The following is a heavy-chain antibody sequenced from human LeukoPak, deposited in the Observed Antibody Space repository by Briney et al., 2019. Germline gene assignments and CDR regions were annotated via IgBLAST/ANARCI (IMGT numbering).Heavy chain of an antibody. CDR2: ISGSGGST. J-gene: IGHJ4*02. CDR3: ASPTGTTRALDY. Sequence: PGGSLRLSCVASGFTFSSYAMSWVRQAPGKGLEWVSAISGSGGSTYYADSVKGRFTISRDNSKNTLYLQMNSLRAEDTAVYYCASPTGTTRALDYWGQGTLVTVSS. V-gene: IGHV3-23*01. CDR1: GFTFSSYA. D-gene: IGHD1-7*01.